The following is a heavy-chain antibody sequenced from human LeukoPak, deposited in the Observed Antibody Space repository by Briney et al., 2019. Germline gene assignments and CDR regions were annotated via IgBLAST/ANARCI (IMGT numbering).Heavy chain of an antibody. D-gene: IGHD1-26*01. CDR1: GFTFSSYG. V-gene: IGHV3-30*02. CDR2: IRYDGSNK. J-gene: IGHJ4*02. Sequence: GGSLRLSCAASGFTFSSYGMHWVRQAPGKGLEWVAFIRYDGSNKYYADSVKGRFTISRDNSKNTLYLQMNSLRAEDTAVYYCAKLVGAPEYYFDYWGQGTLVTVSS. CDR3: AKLVGAPEYYFDY.